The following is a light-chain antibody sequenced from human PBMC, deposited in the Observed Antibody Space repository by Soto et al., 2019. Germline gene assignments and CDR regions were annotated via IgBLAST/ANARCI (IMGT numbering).Light chain of an antibody. V-gene: IGKV1-39*01. Sequence: DIQMTQSPSSLSASLEDIFIIACRASQSISNHLNWYQQKPGKAPKLLIFAASSLQSGVPSRFSGSGSGTDFTLTISSLQPEDFATYYCQHFKSFPITFGQGTRLEIK. CDR1: QSISNH. CDR3: QHFKSFPIT. CDR2: AAS. J-gene: IGKJ5*01.